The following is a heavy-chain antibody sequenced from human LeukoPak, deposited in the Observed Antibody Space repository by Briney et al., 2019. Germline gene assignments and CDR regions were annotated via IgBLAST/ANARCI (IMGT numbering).Heavy chain of an antibody. V-gene: IGHV1-8*03. CDR3: ARGSPFGDYYYYMDV. Sequence: ASVKVSCKASGYTFTSYDINWVRQATGQGLEWMGWMNPNSGNTGYAQKFQGRVTITRSTSISTAYMELSSLRSEDTAVYYCARGSPFGDYYYYMDVWGKGTTVTVSS. CDR1: GYTFTSYD. J-gene: IGHJ6*03. CDR2: MNPNSGNT. D-gene: IGHD3-10*01.